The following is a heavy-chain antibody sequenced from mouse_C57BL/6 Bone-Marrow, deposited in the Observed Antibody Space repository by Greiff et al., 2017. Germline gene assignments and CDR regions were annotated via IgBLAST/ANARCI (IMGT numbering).Heavy chain of an antibody. Sequence: EVKLVESGGDLVKPGGSLKLSCAASGFTFSSYGMSWVRQTPDKRLEWVATISSGGSYTYYPDSVKGRFTISRDNAKSTLYLQMSRLKSEDTAMYYCARQRSNLAYWGQGTLVTVSA. J-gene: IGHJ3*01. V-gene: IGHV5-6*02. CDR2: ISSGGSYT. CDR1: GFTFSSYG. D-gene: IGHD2-5*01. CDR3: ARQRSNLAY.